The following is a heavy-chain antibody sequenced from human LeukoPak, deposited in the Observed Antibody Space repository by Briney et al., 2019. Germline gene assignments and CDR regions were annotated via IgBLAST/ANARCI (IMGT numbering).Heavy chain of an antibody. CDR1: AYTFTSYY. CDR2: INPSGGSK. J-gene: IGHJ6*04. Sequence: GASVKVSCKASAYTFTSYYMHWVRQAPGQGLEWMGIINPSGGSKSYAQKFQGRVTMTRDTSTSTVYMELSSLRSEDTAVYYCARDLNRRAKLGYGDYYYGMDVWGKGTTVTVSS. V-gene: IGHV1-46*01. CDR3: ARDLNRRAKLGYGDYYYGMDV. D-gene: IGHD4-17*01.